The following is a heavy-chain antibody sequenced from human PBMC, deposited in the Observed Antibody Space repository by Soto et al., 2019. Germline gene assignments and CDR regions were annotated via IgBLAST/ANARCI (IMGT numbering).Heavy chain of an antibody. V-gene: IGHV1-18*01. CDR3: ATPDPYCSSTSCYANFDY. CDR1: GYTFTSYG. Sequence: ASVKVSCKASGYTFTSYGISWVRQAPGQGLEWMGWISAYNGNTNYAQKLQGRVTMTTDTSTSTAYMELRSLRSDDTAVYYCATPDPYCSSTSCYANFDYWGQGTLVTVSS. D-gene: IGHD2-2*01. J-gene: IGHJ4*02. CDR2: ISAYNGNT.